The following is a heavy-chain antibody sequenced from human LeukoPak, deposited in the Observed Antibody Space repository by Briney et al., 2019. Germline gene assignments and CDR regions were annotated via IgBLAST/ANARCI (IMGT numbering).Heavy chain of an antibody. CDR1: GFTFDDYD. CDR2: ISWNRGSI. D-gene: IGHD5-18*01. Sequence: PGGSLRLSCAACGFTFDDYDMHWVRQAPGKGLEGVSGISWNRGSIVYADAVKGRFTISRDNAKNSLYLQMNSLRAEDIVLYYCAKDITAMVSDGNWFDPWGQGTLVTVSS. V-gene: IGHV3-9*03. CDR3: AKDITAMVSDGNWFDP. J-gene: IGHJ5*02.